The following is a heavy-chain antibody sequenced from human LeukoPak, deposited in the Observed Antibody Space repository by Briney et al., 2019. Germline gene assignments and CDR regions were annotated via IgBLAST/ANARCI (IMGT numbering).Heavy chain of an antibody. V-gene: IGHV3-30*18. Sequence: GRSLRLSCAASGFTFSSYGMHWVRQAPGKGLECVARISYDGSNKFYGDSVKGRFTISRDSSKNTLYLQMNSLRAEDTAVYYCAKLRDVPVTGPLGYWGQGTLVTVSS. CDR2: ISYDGSNK. CDR1: GFTFSSYG. J-gene: IGHJ4*02. D-gene: IGHD6-19*01. CDR3: AKLRDVPVTGPLGY.